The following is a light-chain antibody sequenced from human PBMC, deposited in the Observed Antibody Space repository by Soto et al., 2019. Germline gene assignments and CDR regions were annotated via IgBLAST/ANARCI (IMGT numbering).Light chain of an antibody. CDR1: QSVSSNF. CDR2: GAS. J-gene: IGKJ1*01. Sequence: EIVLTQSPGTLSLSPGERATLSCRASQSVSSNFLAWYQEKPGQAPRLLVQGASRRATGIPDRFSGSGSGTDSTLTISRLEPEDFEVYYCQQYGGSPTTFGQGTKVDIK. CDR3: QQYGGSPTT. V-gene: IGKV3-20*01.